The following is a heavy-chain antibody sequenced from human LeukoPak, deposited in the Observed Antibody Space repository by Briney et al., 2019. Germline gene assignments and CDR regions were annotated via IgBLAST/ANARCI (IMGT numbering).Heavy chain of an antibody. CDR1: GGSISSYY. D-gene: IGHD3-3*01. V-gene: IGHV4-59*01. J-gene: IGHJ6*03. CDR2: IYYSGST. Sequence: PSETLSLTCTVSGGSISSYYWSWLRQPPGKGLEWLGYIYYSGSTNYNPSLKSRVTISVDTSKNQFSLKLSSVTAADTAVYYCARGANDFWSGYQGYYMDVWGKGTTVTVSS. CDR3: ARGANDFWSGYQGYYMDV.